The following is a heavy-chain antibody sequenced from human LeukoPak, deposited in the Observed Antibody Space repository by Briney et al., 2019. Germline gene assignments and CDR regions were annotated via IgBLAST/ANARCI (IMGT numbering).Heavy chain of an antibody. CDR3: AREADFGVVY. CDR1: GYSISSGYY. J-gene: IGHJ4*02. CDR2: IYHSGST. Sequence: SETLSLTCTVSGYSISSGYYWGWIRQPPGKGLEWIGSIYHSGSTYYNPSLKSRVTISVDTSKNQFSLKLSSVTAADTAVYYCAREADFGVVYWGQGTLVTVSS. V-gene: IGHV4-38-2*02. D-gene: IGHD3-3*01.